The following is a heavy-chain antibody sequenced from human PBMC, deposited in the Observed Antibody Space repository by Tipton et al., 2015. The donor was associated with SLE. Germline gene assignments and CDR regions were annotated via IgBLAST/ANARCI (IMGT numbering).Heavy chain of an antibody. D-gene: IGHD3-3*01. Sequence: LSLTCTVSGDSISSHYWSWIRQPPGKGLEWIGYIYYSGSTNYNPSLKSRVTISVDTSKNQFSLKLSSVTAADTAVYYCARGVAGLEDAFDIWGQGTMVTVSS. CDR1: GDSISSHY. CDR3: ARGVAGLEDAFDI. J-gene: IGHJ3*02. V-gene: IGHV4-59*11. CDR2: IYYSGST.